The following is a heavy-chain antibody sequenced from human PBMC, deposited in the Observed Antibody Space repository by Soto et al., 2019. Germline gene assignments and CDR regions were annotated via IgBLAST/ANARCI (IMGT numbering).Heavy chain of an antibody. CDR2: IIPIFGTA. D-gene: IGHD6-19*01. CDR1: GGTFSSYA. CDR3: ARVRGGWYRRVYYYGMDV. Sequence: QVQLVQSGAEVKKPGSSVKVSCKASGGTFSSYAISWVRQAPGQGLEWMGGIIPIFGTANYAQKFQGRVTITADESTRTAYMELSSLRSEDTAVYYCARVRGGWYRRVYYYGMDVWGQGTTVTVSS. J-gene: IGHJ6*02. V-gene: IGHV1-69*12.